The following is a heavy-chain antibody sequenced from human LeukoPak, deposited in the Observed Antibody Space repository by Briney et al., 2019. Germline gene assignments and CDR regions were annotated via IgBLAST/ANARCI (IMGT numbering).Heavy chain of an antibody. CDR3: ARVPPYYDSSGHGPYYFDY. Sequence: RASVKVSCKASGYTFTIYGISWVRQAPGQGLEWMGWISAYNGNTNYAQKLQGRVTMTTDTSTSTAYMELRSLRSDDTAVYYCARVPPYYDSSGHGPYYFDYWGQGTLVTVSS. CDR2: ISAYNGNT. J-gene: IGHJ4*02. CDR1: GYTFTIYG. D-gene: IGHD3-22*01. V-gene: IGHV1-18*01.